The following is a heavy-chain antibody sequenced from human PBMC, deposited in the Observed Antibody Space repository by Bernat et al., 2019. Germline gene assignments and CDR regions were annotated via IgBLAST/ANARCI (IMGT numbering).Heavy chain of an antibody. CDR3: ARAYTIFGVVPYWY. V-gene: IGHV3-21*01. Sequence: EVQLVESGGGLIQPGGSLRLSCAASGFTVSSNYMSWVRQAPGKGLEWVSSISSSSSYIYYADSVKGRFTISRDNAKNSLYLQMNSLRAEDTAVYYCARAYTIFGVVPYWYWGQGTLVTVSS. D-gene: IGHD3-3*01. CDR2: ISSSSSYI. J-gene: IGHJ4*02. CDR1: GFTVSSNY.